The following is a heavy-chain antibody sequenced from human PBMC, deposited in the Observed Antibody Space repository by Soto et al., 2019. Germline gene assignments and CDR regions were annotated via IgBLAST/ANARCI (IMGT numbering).Heavy chain of an antibody. CDR1: GFTFSTYW. CDR3: SRSLNS. CDR2: INQDGSKK. Sequence: GGSLRLSCAASGFTFSTYWMDWVRQTPGKGLEWVANINQDGSKKNYVDSVKGRFTISRDNAKNSLYLQMSSLTAEDSALYYCSRSLNSWGQGTL. V-gene: IGHV3-7*01. J-gene: IGHJ4*02.